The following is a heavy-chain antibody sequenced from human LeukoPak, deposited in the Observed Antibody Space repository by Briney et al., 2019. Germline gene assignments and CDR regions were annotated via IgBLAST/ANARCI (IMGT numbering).Heavy chain of an antibody. Sequence: GGSLRLSCAASGFTVSSNYMSWVRQAPENGLEWVSIIYSRGSTYYADSVKGRFTISRDDSKNTVYLQMSSLRAEDAAVYYCASGGLGARKYYSDPFDYWGQGTLVTVSS. J-gene: IGHJ4*02. CDR2: IYSRGST. D-gene: IGHD3-10*01. CDR3: ASGGLGARKYYSDPFDY. CDR1: GFTVSSNY. V-gene: IGHV3-53*01.